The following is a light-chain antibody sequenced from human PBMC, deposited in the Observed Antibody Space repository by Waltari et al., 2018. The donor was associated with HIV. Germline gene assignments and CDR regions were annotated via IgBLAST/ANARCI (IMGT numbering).Light chain of an antibody. CDR1: SGYSNYK. CDR2: VGTGGIVG. CDR3: GADHGSGSNFVRV. V-gene: IGLV9-49*01. J-gene: IGLJ2*01. Sequence: QPVLTQPPSASASLGASVTLTCTLSSGYSNYKVDWYQQSPGKGPRLGMRVGTGGIVGSKGDGIPDRFSVLGSGLNRYLTIKNIQEEDESDYHCGADHGSGSNFVRVFGGGTKLTVL.